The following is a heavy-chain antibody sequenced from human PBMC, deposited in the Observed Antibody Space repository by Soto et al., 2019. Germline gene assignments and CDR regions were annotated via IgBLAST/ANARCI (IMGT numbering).Heavy chain of an antibody. CDR2: INHSGST. CDR3: ARGLKAAAGTWGYFDY. J-gene: IGHJ4*02. Sequence: PSETLSLTCTVSGGSISTYYWSWIRQPPGKGLEWIGEINHSGSTNYNPSLKSRVTISVDTSKNQFSLKLSSVTAADTAVYYCARGLKAAAGTWGYFDYWGQGTLVTVSS. V-gene: IGHV4-34*01. D-gene: IGHD6-13*01. CDR1: GGSISTYY.